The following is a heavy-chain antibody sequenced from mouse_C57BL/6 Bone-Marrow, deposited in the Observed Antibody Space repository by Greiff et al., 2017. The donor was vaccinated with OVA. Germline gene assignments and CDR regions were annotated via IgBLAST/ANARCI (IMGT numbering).Heavy chain of an antibody. CDR3: ARVDDGYCGVAY. CDR1: GYTFTSYW. J-gene: IGHJ3*01. V-gene: IGHV1-50*01. D-gene: IGHD2-3*01. CDR2: IDPSDSYT. Sequence: QVQLKQPGAELVKPGASVKLSCKASGYTFTSYWMQWVKQRPGQGLEWIGEIDPSDSYTNYNQKFKGKATLTVDTSSSTAYMQLSSLTSEDSAVYYCARVDDGYCGVAYWGQGTLVTVSA.